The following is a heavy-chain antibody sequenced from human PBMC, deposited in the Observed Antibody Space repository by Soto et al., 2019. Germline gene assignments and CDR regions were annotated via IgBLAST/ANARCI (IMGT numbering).Heavy chain of an antibody. CDR3: ARDATTGLFDF. CDR1: TGARRTDN. D-gene: IGHD4-17*01. V-gene: IGHV4-59*01. CDR2: ISHTGRT. J-gene: IGHJ4*01. Sequence: SETLSLTCSVSTGARRTDNWTWIRQSPGKGLEWIGQISHTGRTRYNPCLESRVSSSVDTSRKHFSLKLTSVTAPDTALYYCARDATTGLFDFWGQGTLVTTSS.